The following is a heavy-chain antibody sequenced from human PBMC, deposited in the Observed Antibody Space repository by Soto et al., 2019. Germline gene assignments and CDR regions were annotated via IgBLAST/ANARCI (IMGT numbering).Heavy chain of an antibody. CDR1: GFTFSSSS. CDR2: ISSSSSYI. V-gene: IGHV3-21*01. Sequence: GGSLRLSCAASGFTFSSSSMNWVRQAPGKGLEWVSSISSSSSYIYYADSVKGRFTISRDNAKNSLYLQMNSLRAEDTAVYYCARVLPHYYDSSGYSVDYWGQGTLVTVSS. D-gene: IGHD3-22*01. J-gene: IGHJ4*02. CDR3: ARVLPHYYDSSGYSVDY.